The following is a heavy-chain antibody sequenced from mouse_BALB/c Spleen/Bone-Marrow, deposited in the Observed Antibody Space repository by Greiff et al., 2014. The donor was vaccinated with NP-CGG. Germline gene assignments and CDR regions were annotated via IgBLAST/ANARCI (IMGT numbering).Heavy chain of an antibody. Sequence: DVMLVESGGGLVKPGGSLKLSCAASGFTFSSYAMSWVRQTPEKRLEWVASISSGGSTYYPDSVKGRFTISRDNARNILYLQMSSLRSEDTTMYYCAREMVTGFAYWGQGTPVTVSA. V-gene: IGHV5-6-5*01. CDR1: GFTFSSYA. CDR2: ISSGGST. CDR3: AREMVTGFAY. D-gene: IGHD2-2*01. J-gene: IGHJ3*01.